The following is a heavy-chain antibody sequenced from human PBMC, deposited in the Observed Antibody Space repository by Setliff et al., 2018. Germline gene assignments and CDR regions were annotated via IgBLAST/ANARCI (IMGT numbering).Heavy chain of an antibody. CDR1: GFTFRGFA. J-gene: IGHJ3*02. V-gene: IGHV3-30*02. CDR3: VKTHWDTWIRGAFDI. Sequence: PGGSLRLSCAASGFTFRGFAMHWVRQAPGKGLEWVAFIRHDGTTESYADSVRGRFTISRDSSKNTLYLQMSSLRAEDTAVYYCVKTHWDTWIRGAFDIWGQGTMVTVSS. CDR2: IRHDGTTE. D-gene: IGHD3-10*01.